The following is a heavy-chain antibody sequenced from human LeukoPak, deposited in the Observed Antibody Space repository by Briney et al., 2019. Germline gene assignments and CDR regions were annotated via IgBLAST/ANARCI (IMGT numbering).Heavy chain of an antibody. CDR1: GGTFSSYA. D-gene: IGHD2-8*01. CDR2: IIPIFGTA. CDR3: ARAWELMVYAMDV. J-gene: IGHJ6*04. V-gene: IGHV1-69*06. Sequence: SVKVSCKASGGTFSSYAISWVRQAPGQGLEWMGGIIPIFGTANYAQKFQGRVTITADKSTSTAYMELSSLRPEDTAVYYCARAWELMVYAMDVWGKGTTVTVSS.